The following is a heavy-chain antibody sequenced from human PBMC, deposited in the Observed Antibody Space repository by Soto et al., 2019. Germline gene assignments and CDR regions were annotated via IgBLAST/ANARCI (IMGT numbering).Heavy chain of an antibody. Sequence: LRLSCEGSGFTFSRYGMHWVRQAPGMGLEWVAVVSHDGLAQYYGDSVKGRFTISRDNSQNTLYLQMNNLRTEDTAIYYCAKETIAVGGPNYFDYWGQGTLVTVSS. V-gene: IGHV3-30*18. CDR3: AKETIAVGGPNYFDY. J-gene: IGHJ4*02. CDR1: GFTFSRYG. D-gene: IGHD6-19*01. CDR2: VSHDGLAQ.